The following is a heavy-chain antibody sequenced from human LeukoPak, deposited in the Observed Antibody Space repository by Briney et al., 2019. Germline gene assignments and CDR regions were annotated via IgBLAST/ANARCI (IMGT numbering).Heavy chain of an antibody. J-gene: IGHJ4*02. CDR3: AEGEDVVVVPRFGGVVY. CDR1: GFTFSSYA. V-gene: IGHV3-23*01. Sequence: GGSLRLSCAASGFTFSSYAVSWVRQAPGKGLEWVSAISGSGGSTYYADPVKGRFTISRDNSKNTLYLQMNSLRAEDTAVYYCAEGEDVVVVPRFGGVVYWGQGTLVTVSS. D-gene: IGHD2-15*01. CDR2: ISGSGGST.